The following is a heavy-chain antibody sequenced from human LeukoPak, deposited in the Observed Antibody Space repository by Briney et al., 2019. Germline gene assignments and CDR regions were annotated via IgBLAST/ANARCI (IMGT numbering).Heavy chain of an antibody. CDR1: GFTFSSYA. V-gene: IGHV3-23*01. Sequence: GGSLRLSCAASGFTFSSYAMSWVRQAPGKGLEWVSAISGSGGSTYYADSVKGRFTISRDNSKNTLNLQMNSLRAEDTAVYYCAKYADYYDSSGYYNYWGQGTLVTVSS. J-gene: IGHJ4*02. CDR3: AKYADYYDSSGYYNY. CDR2: ISGSGGST. D-gene: IGHD3-22*01.